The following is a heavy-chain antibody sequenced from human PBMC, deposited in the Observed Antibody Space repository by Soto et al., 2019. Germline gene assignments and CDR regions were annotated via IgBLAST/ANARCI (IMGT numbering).Heavy chain of an antibody. J-gene: IGHJ3*02. CDR1: GGSISSSSYY. CDR3: ARLDFGLHAFDI. CDR2: IYYSGST. D-gene: IGHD3-10*01. Sequence: QLQLQESGPGLVKPSETLSLTCTVSGGSISSSSYYWGWIRQPPGKGLEWIGSIYYSGSTYYNPSLNSRVTMSVDTSKTQFSLKLSSVTAADTAVYYGARLDFGLHAFDIWGQGTMVTVSS. V-gene: IGHV4-39*01.